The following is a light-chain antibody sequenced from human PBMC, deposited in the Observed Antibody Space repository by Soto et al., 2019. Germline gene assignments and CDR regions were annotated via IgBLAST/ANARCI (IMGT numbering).Light chain of an antibody. Sequence: EIVLTQSPCTLSLSPGERATLSCRASQSVTNNYLAWFQQKPGQAPGLLMYGASSRATGIPDRFSGSGSGTDFTLTITRLEPEDFAVYYCQQYASSRTFGQGTKVDIK. J-gene: IGKJ1*01. CDR1: QSVTNNY. CDR3: QQYASSRT. V-gene: IGKV3-20*01. CDR2: GAS.